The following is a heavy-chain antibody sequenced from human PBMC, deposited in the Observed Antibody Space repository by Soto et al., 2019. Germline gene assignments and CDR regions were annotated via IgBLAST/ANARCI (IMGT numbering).Heavy chain of an antibody. CDR3: ARAPTRILTDYYRGNWFDP. J-gene: IGHJ5*02. CDR1: GYTFTSYG. V-gene: IGHV1-3*01. Sequence: ASVKVSCKASGYTFTSYGMHWVGQAHGQRLEWMGWINAGTGNKKYSQKFQGRVTINRDPSATTAYMELSSLTSEDTAVYYCARAPTRILTDYYRGNWFDPWGQGTLVTVSS. D-gene: IGHD3-9*01. CDR2: INAGTGNK.